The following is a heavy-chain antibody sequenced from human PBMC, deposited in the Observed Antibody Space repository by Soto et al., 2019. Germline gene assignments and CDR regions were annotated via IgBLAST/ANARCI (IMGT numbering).Heavy chain of an antibody. CDR2: IYWNDDK. V-gene: IGHV2-5*01. CDR1: GFALSTSGVG. J-gene: IGHJ5*02. CDR3: AHRQGQGQWLLRRQVDWFDP. D-gene: IGHD6-19*01. Sequence: QITLKESGPTLVKPTQTVTLTCTFSGFALSTSGVGVGWIRQSLGKALEWLALIYWNDDKRYSPSLRSRLTITKDTSKNQVVLTMTNMDPVDTATYYCAHRQGQGQWLLRRQVDWFDPWGQGTLVTVSS.